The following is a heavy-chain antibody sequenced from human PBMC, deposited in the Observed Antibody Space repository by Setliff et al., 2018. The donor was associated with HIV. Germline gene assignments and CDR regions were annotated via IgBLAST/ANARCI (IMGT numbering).Heavy chain of an antibody. CDR3: ATDHVTMAGTRFDF. D-gene: IGHD6-19*01. Sequence: PSETLSLTCAVYGGSFAASHWSWIRQSPGKGLEWIGEISHSGDTKYTPSLKGRLTISIDTSKKQFSLRLKSVTAADAAVYYCATDHVTMAGTRFDFWGQGIPVTVSS. CDR2: ISHSGDT. CDR1: GGSFAASH. J-gene: IGHJ4*02. V-gene: IGHV4-34*01.